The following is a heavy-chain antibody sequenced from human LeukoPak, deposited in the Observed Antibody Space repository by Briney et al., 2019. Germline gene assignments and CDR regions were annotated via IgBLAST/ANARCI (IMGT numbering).Heavy chain of an antibody. J-gene: IGHJ4*02. D-gene: IGHD4-23*01. CDR1: GGSISSRSYY. V-gene: IGHV4-39*02. CDR3: ARTVGTHRFDY. CDR2: IYYSGET. Sequence: ETLSLTCTVSGGSISSRSYYWGWIRQPPGKELEWIGYIYYSGETHYNPSLHSRVVMSVDTSNNHFSLKLTSVTAPDTAVYYCARTVGTHRFDYWGQGTPVTVSS.